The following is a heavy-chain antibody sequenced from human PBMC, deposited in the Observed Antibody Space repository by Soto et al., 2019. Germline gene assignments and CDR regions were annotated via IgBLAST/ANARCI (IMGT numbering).Heavy chain of an antibody. D-gene: IGHD2-8*01. CDR2: IDWDDDK. J-gene: IGHJ5*02. Sequence: SGPTLVNPTQTLTLTCTFSGFSLSTSGMCVSWIRQPPGKALEWLALIDWDDDKYYSTSLKTRLTISKDTSKNQVVLTMTNMDPVDTATYYCARIHGYCNNGDNWFDPWGQGTLVTVSS. CDR1: GFSLSTSGMC. V-gene: IGHV2-70*01. CDR3: ARIHGYCNNGDNWFDP.